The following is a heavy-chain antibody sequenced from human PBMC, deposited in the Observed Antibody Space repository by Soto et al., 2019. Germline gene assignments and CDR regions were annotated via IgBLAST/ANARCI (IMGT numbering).Heavy chain of an antibody. J-gene: IGHJ5*02. Sequence: QLQLQESGSGLVKPSQTLSLTCAVSGGSISSGGYSWSWIRQPPGKGLEWIGNIYHSGSTYYTPCIKSRVTISVDRYKNLCSLKLSSVTAADTAAYYCARTPTPWGQGTLVTVSS. CDR1: GGSISSGGYS. CDR2: IYHSGST. CDR3: ARTPTP. V-gene: IGHV4-30-2*01.